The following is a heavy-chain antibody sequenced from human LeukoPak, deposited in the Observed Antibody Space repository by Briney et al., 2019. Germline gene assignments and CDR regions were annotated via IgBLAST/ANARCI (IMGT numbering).Heavy chain of an antibody. CDR1: GGSISSGSYY. CDR3: ARQGDFGVYYFDY. D-gene: IGHD3-10*01. Sequence: KASETLSLTCTVSGGSISSGSYYWSWIRQPAGKGLEWIGRIYTSGSTNYNPSLKSRVTMSVDTSKNQFSLKLSSVTAADTAVYYCARQGDFGVYYFDYWGQGTLVTVSS. J-gene: IGHJ4*02. CDR2: IYTSGST. V-gene: IGHV4-61*02.